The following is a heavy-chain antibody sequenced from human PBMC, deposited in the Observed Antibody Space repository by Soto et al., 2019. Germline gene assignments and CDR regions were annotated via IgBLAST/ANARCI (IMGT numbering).Heavy chain of an antibody. CDR2: ISGSGGST. CDR1: GFTFSSYA. D-gene: IGHD5-12*01. CDR3: AKDPEGGYSGYDYVFDY. V-gene: IGHV3-23*01. J-gene: IGHJ4*02. Sequence: GESLKISCAASGFTFSSYAMSWVRQAPGKGLEWVSAISGSGGSTYYADSVKGRFTISRDNSKNTLYLQMNSLRAEDTAVYYCAKDPEGGYSGYDYVFDYWGQGTLVTVSS.